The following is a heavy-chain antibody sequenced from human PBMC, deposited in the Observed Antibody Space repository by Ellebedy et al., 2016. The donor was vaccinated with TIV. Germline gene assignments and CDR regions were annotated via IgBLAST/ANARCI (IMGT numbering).Heavy chain of an antibody. D-gene: IGHD3-16*01. Sequence: ASVKVSCKVFGYTLTELSMHWVRQAPGKGLEWMGGFDLEDGETIYAQKFRGRVTMTEDRSTDTAYMELNSLRSEDTAVYYCARDGLGDFDYWGQGTLVTVSS. CDR2: FDLEDGET. V-gene: IGHV1-24*01. CDR1: GYTLTELS. J-gene: IGHJ4*02. CDR3: ARDGLGDFDY.